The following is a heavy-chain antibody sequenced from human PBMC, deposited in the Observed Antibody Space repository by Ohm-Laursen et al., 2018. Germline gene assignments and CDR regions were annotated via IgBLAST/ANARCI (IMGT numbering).Heavy chain of an antibody. V-gene: IGHV4-59*08. CDR1: GGSISNYY. J-gene: IGHJ4*02. D-gene: IGHD5-12*01. CDR3: ASRGYSGYKDY. CDR2: VSDNGGT. Sequence: TLSLTWTVSGGSISNYYWTWIRQPPGKGLECIGYVSDNGGTNYNPSFKSRLTISVDTSKNQFSLKLSSVTAADTAVYYCASRGYSGYKDYWGQGTLVTVSS.